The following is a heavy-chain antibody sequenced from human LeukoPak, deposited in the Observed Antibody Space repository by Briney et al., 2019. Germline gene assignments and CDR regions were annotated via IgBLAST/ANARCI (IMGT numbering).Heavy chain of an antibody. Sequence: GASVQVSCKASEYTFTNYDINWVRQATGQGLEWMGWINPNSGNTGYTQKFQGRVTMTRNTSLSTAYMELTSLRSEDTAVYYCARSLGTYWGKDFLNWFDPWGQGTLVTVPS. CDR3: ARSLGTYWGKDFLNWFDP. D-gene: IGHD3-16*01. V-gene: IGHV1-8*01. CDR2: INPNSGNT. CDR1: EYTFTNYD. J-gene: IGHJ5*02.